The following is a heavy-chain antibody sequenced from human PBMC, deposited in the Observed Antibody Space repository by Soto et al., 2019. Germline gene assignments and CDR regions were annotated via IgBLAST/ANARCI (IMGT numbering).Heavy chain of an antibody. D-gene: IGHD6-13*01. CDR3: ARARIAAAGSEYYGMDV. Sequence: SETLSLTCTVSGGSISSGGYYWSRIRQHPGKGLEWIGYIYYSGSTYYNPSLKSRVTISVDTSKNQFSLKLSSVTAADTAVYYCARARIAAAGSEYYGMDVWGQGTTVTVFS. CDR2: IYYSGST. J-gene: IGHJ6*02. V-gene: IGHV4-31*03. CDR1: GGSISSGGYY.